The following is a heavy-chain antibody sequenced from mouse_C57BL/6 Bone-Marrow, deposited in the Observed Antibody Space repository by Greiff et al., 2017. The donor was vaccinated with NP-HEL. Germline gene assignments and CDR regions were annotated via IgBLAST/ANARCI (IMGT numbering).Heavy chain of an antibody. CDR3: ARQGGYGPGSWFAY. CDR2: ISNGGGST. D-gene: IGHD1-1*02. J-gene: IGHJ3*01. CDR1: GFTFSDYY. Sequence: EVMLVESGGGLVQPGGSLKLSCAASGFTFSDYYMYWVRQTPEKRLEWVAYISNGGGSTYYPDTVKGRFTISRDNAKNTLYLQMSRLKSEDTAMYYCARQGGYGPGSWFAYWGQGTLVTVSA. V-gene: IGHV5-12*01.